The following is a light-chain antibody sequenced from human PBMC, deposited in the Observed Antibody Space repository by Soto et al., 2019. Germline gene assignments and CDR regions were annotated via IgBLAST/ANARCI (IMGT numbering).Light chain of an antibody. CDR2: DAS. Sequence: DIQMTQSPSSLSASVGDRVTITCQASQDISNYLNWYQQKPGKAPQLLIYDASNLETGVPSRFSGSGSGTDFSFTISSLQAEDIATYYCQQYDNLPKYTFGQGTKLEIK. J-gene: IGKJ2*01. CDR1: QDISNY. V-gene: IGKV1-33*01. CDR3: QQYDNLPKYT.